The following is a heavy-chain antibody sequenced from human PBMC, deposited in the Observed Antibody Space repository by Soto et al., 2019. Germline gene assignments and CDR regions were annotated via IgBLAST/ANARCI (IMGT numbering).Heavy chain of an antibody. CDR1: GFTFSNNW. Sequence: EVQLVESGGTLVQPGGSLRLSCAVSGFTFSNNWIHWVRQAPGKGLVWVSRINSDGSSTGYADSVKGRFTISRDNAKNTVYLQMNRLRAEDTALYYCTRVRELDHYYMDVWGKGTTVTVSS. J-gene: IGHJ6*03. V-gene: IGHV3-74*01. CDR2: INSDGSST. D-gene: IGHD1-26*01. CDR3: TRVRELDHYYMDV.